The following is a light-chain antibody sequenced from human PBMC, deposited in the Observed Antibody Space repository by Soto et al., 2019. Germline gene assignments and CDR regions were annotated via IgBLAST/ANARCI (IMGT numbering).Light chain of an antibody. CDR2: CAS. CDR3: QRFSGSWT. Sequence: QSPSTLSESTGKRATLSCRASQSVSSSYLAWYQQKTGQAPRLLNYCASSRATGIPDRFSGRGSGTDIPPIISMQPEDVATVYCCQRFSGSWTFGQGTKVDIK. J-gene: IGKJ1*01. V-gene: IGKV3-20*01. CDR1: QSVSSSY.